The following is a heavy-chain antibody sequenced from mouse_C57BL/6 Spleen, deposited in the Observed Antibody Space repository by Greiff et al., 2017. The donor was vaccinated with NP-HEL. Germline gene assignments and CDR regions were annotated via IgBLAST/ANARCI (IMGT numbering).Heavy chain of an antibody. CDR1: GYAFSSYW. Sequence: QVQLQQSGAELVKPGASVKISCKASGYAFSSYWMNWVKQRPGKGLEWIGQIYPGDGDTNYNGKFKGKATLTADKSSSTAYMQLSSLTSEDSAFYFCARYDYDGAWFAYWGQGTLVTVSA. CDR3: ARYDYDGAWFAY. J-gene: IGHJ3*01. CDR2: IYPGDGDT. V-gene: IGHV1-80*01. D-gene: IGHD2-4*01.